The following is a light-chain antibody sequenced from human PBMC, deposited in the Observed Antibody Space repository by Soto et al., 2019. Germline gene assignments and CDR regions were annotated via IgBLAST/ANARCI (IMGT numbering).Light chain of an antibody. Sequence: HSVLTQPTSSSGTPGQTVTLSFSGGTSKIGSNTINWYQHLPGMAPKPLIYSXNQRPSGVPDRFSGSKSGTSASLAISRLQSEDEADFYCRAWDDTLNGWVFGGGTKVTVL. CDR3: RAWDDTLNGWV. CDR2: SXN. V-gene: IGLV1-44*01. J-gene: IGLJ3*02. CDR1: TSKIGSNT.